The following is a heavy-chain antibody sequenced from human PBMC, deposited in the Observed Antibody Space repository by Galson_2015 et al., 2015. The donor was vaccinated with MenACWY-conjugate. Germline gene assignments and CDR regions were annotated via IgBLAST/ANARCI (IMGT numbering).Heavy chain of an antibody. J-gene: IGHJ4*02. Sequence: SLRLSCAASGFIVSSYWTSWVRQAPGKGPEWVGNINEDGGEKYYVDSVKGRFTISKDNAKNSVYLQMISLRAEDTAVYYCARDRGFLDYWGQGTLVTVSS. CDR3: ARDRGFLDY. CDR1: GFIVSSYW. CDR2: INEDGGEK. V-gene: IGHV3-7*05. D-gene: IGHD3-10*01.